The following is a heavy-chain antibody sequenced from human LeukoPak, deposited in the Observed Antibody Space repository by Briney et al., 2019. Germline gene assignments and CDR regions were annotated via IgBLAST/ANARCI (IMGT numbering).Heavy chain of an antibody. CDR2: ISGSGGST. CDR1: GFTFSSYA. J-gene: IGHJ4*02. V-gene: IGHV3-23*01. Sequence: GGSLRLSCAASGFTFSSYAMSWVRQAPEKGLEWVSAISGSGGSTYYADSVKGRFTISRDNSKNTLYLQMNSLRAEDTAVYYCAKDLGRVVTAIRADYWGQGTLVTVSS. CDR3: AKDLGRVVTAIRADY. D-gene: IGHD2-21*02.